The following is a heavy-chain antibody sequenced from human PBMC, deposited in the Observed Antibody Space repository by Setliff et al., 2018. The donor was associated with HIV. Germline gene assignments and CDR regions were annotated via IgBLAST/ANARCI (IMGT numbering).Heavy chain of an antibody. Sequence: PSETLSLTCAVYGGSFSGYYWTWIRQPPGKGLEWIGDINHSGKTNYNRSLKSRVTISLDTSKNQFSLRLSSVTAADTAVYYCARGEFYCGTDCYWSSFDYWGQGILVTVSS. J-gene: IGHJ4*02. CDR1: GGSFSGYY. V-gene: IGHV4-34*01. CDR2: INHSGKT. D-gene: IGHD2-21*02. CDR3: ARGEFYCGTDCYWSSFDY.